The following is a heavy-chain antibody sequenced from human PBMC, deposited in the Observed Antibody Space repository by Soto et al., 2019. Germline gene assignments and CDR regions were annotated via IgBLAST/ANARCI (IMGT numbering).Heavy chain of an antibody. CDR1: GFTFSSYT. Sequence: GGSLRLSCAASGFTFSSYTMHWVRQAPGKGLEWVAVIWYDGSKKSYADSVKGRFTISRDNPKNMLYLQMNSLRVDDTAVYYCARDRSMVVVVPGYWGQGSLVTAPQ. D-gene: IGHD2-2*01. CDR2: IWYDGSKK. CDR3: ARDRSMVVVVPGY. J-gene: IGHJ4*02. V-gene: IGHV3-33*01.